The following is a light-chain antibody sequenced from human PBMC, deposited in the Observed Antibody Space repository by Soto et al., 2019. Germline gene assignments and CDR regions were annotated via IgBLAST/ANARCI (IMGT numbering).Light chain of an antibody. J-gene: IGKJ2*01. CDR2: ATS. Sequence: DIQMTQSPSSVSASVGDRVTITCRASQGISNWLAWYQQKAGKAPKLLIYATSTLQSGVPSRFRGRGSGTEFTLTISSLQPEDVATYYCQQANSFPYTFGQGTKLEIK. CDR3: QQANSFPYT. CDR1: QGISNW. V-gene: IGKV1-12*01.